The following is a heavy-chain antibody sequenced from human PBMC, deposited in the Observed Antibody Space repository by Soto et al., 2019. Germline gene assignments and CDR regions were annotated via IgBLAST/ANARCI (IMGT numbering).Heavy chain of an antibody. D-gene: IGHD6-13*01. CDR3: ARGMNPQDY. CDR1: GFSISSGFY. J-gene: IGHJ4*02. CDR2: IYHSGTT. V-gene: IGHV4-38-2*02. Sequence: SETLSLTCNVSGFSISSGFYWGWVRQPPGKGLEWIGAIYHSGTTYFNPSLKSRVTMTIDTSKNQFSLSLASVAAADTAMYYCARGMNPQDYWGQGTLVTVSS.